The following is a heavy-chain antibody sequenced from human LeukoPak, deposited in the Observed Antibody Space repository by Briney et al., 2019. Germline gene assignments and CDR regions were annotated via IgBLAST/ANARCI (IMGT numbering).Heavy chain of an antibody. J-gene: IGHJ6*02. CDR3: ARRFGETNYYYYYGMDV. CDR1: GGSISSSSYY. CDR2: IYYSGST. D-gene: IGHD3-16*01. Sequence: SETLSLTCTVSGGSISSSSYYWGWIRQPPGKGLEWIGSIYYSGSTYYNPSLKSRVAISVDTSKNQFSLKLSSVTAADTAVYYCARRFGETNYYYYYGMDVWGQGTTVTVSS. V-gene: IGHV4-39*01.